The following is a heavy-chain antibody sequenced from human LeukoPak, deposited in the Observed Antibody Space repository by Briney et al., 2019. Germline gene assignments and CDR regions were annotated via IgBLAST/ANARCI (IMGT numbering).Heavy chain of an antibody. J-gene: IGHJ6*03. Sequence: ASVKVSCKASGYTFTSYDINWVRQGTGQGLEWVGRMNPYNGNTGYAQKFEGRVIMTRDTSISTAYLELSSLTSEDTAVYYCARAAVNLHPNHYYYMDVWGKGTTVTVSS. CDR1: GYTFTSYD. V-gene: IGHV1-8*01. CDR2: MNPYNGNT. CDR3: ARAAVNLHPNHYYYMDV.